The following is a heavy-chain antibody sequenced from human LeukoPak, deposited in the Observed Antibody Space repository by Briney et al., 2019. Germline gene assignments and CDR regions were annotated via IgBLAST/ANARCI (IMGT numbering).Heavy chain of an antibody. CDR3: ARLFLGDDLIEYYFDF. J-gene: IGHJ4*02. Sequence: SGPTLVNPTQSLTLICTFSGFSLSTSGVGVGWIRQPPGKGLEWIGEINHSGSINYNSSLKSRVTISVDTSKNQFSLKLSSVAAADTAVYYCARLFLGDDLIEYYFDFWGQGSLVTVSS. D-gene: IGHD3-10*01. V-gene: IGHV4-39*01. CDR1: GFSLSTSGVG. CDR2: INHSGSI.